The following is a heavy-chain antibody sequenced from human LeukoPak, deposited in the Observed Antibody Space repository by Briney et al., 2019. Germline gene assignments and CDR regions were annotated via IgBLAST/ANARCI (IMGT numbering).Heavy chain of an antibody. V-gene: IGHV4-59*01. CDR1: GGSISSYY. CDR3: ARGGSSSLLDY. Sequence: SETLSLTCTVSGGSISSYYWSWIRQPPGKGLEWIGYIYYSGSTNYNPSLKSRVTISVDTSKNQFSLKLSSVTAADTAVYYCARGGSSSLLDYWGQGTLVTVSS. CDR2: IYYSGST. D-gene: IGHD6-6*01. J-gene: IGHJ4*02.